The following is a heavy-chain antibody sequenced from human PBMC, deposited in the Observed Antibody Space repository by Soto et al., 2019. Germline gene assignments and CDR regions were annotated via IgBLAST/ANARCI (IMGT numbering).Heavy chain of an antibody. CDR3: AKDLAGGLYIWGSYPSHPNWFDP. V-gene: IGHV3-30*18. CDR2: ISYDGSNK. D-gene: IGHD3-16*02. Sequence: GGSLRLSCAASGFTFSSYGMHWVRQAPGKGLEWVAVISYDGSNKYYADSVKGRFTISRDNSKNTLYLQMNSLRAEDTAVYYCAKDLAGGLYIWGSYPSHPNWFDPWGQGTLVTVSS. J-gene: IGHJ5*02. CDR1: GFTFSSYG.